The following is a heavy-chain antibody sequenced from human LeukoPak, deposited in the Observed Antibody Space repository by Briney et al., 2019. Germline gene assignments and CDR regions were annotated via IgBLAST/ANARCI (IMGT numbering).Heavy chain of an antibody. V-gene: IGHV3-30-3*01. CDR1: GFTFISYA. CDR3: ARGYYFDSSDYDEGEVDY. CDR2: ISYDGSNK. D-gene: IGHD3-22*01. Sequence: GGSLRLSCAASGFTFISYAMHWVRQAPGKGLEWMAVISYDGSNKYYADSVEGRFTISRDKFKNTFYLQMNSLRVEDTAVYYCARGYYFDSSDYDEGEVDYWGQGTLVTVSS. J-gene: IGHJ4*02.